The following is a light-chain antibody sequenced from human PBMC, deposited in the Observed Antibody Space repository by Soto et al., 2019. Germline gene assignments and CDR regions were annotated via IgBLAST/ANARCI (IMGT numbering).Light chain of an antibody. J-gene: IGLJ1*01. CDR1: SRDVGGYNY. CDR2: EVS. V-gene: IGLV2-8*01. Sequence: QSVLTQPPSASGSLGQSVTIPCTGTSRDVGGYNYVSWYQRHPGKAPKLMIYEVSKRPSGVPDRFSGSKSGSTASLTVSGLQAEDEADYYCYSYAGGNNVFGTGTKVTVL. CDR3: YSYAGGNNV.